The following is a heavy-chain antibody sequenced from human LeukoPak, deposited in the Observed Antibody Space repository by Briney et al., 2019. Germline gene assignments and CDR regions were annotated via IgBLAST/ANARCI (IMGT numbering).Heavy chain of an antibody. CDR3: AKDYEVRGSGSYFY. CDR1: GFTFSSYA. CDR2: ISGSGGST. J-gene: IGHJ4*02. Sequence: GGSLRLSCAASGFTFSSYAMSWVRQAPGKGLEWVSGISGSGGSTYYADSVKGRFTISRDNSKNTLYLQMNSLRAEDTAVYYCAKDYEVRGSGSYFYWGQGTLVTVSS. V-gene: IGHV3-23*01. D-gene: IGHD1-26*01.